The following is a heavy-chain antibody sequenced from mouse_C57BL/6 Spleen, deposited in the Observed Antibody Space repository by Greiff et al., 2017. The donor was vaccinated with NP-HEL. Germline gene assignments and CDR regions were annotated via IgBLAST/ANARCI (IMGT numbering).Heavy chain of an antibody. Sequence: EVQLQQSGAELVKPGASVKLSCTASGFTINDYYMHWVKQRTEQGLEWIGRIDPEDGDTKYAPKFQGKATITADTSSNTAYLQLSSLTSEDTAVYYCARTYYYGYAMDYWGQGTSVTVSS. D-gene: IGHD1-1*01. V-gene: IGHV14-2*01. CDR1: GFTINDYY. CDR2: IDPEDGDT. J-gene: IGHJ4*01. CDR3: ARTYYYGYAMDY.